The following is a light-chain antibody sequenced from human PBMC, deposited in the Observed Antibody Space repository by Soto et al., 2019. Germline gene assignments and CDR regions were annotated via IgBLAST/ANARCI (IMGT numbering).Light chain of an antibody. Sequence: EIVLTQSPGTLTLSPGERATLSCRASQSVSSNYLAWYQQKPGQAPRLLIYATSRRAAGIPDRFSGCGSGTDFTLTITRLESEDFAVYYCQQYGPSPMYTFGQGTKLEIK. J-gene: IGKJ2*01. CDR3: QQYGPSPMYT. CDR2: ATS. V-gene: IGKV3-20*01. CDR1: QSVSSNY.